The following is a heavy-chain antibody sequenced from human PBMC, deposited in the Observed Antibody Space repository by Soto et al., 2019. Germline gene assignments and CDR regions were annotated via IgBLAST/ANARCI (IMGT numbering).Heavy chain of an antibody. Sequence: GGSLRLSCAASGFTFSSYAMSWVRQAPGKGLEWVSAISGSGGSTYYADSVKGRFTISRDNSKNTLYLQMNSLRAEDTAVYYCAKVSGPLIVVVPAAIPYWGQGTLVTVSS. CDR2: ISGSGGST. J-gene: IGHJ4*02. CDR1: GFTFSSYA. V-gene: IGHV3-23*01. D-gene: IGHD2-2*01. CDR3: AKVSGPLIVVVPAAIPY.